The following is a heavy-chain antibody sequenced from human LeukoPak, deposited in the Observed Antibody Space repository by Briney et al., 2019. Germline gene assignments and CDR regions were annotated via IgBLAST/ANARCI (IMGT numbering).Heavy chain of an antibody. V-gene: IGHV3-15*01. CDR1: GFTFNDAW. D-gene: IGHD2-8*01. CDR3: TTYRYGVTYYFDY. Sequence: GGSLRLSCAASGFTFNDAWMSWVRQVPGKGLEWVGRIKSKTDDGTIDYAAPVKDRFTISRDDSETTLYLQMDTLKTEDTAVYYCTTYRYGVTYYFDYWGQGTLVTVSS. J-gene: IGHJ4*02. CDR2: IKSKTDDGTI.